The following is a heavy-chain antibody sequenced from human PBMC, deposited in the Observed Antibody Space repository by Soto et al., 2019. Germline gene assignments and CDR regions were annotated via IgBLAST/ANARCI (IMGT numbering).Heavy chain of an antibody. V-gene: IGHV4-34*01. CDR1: GGSSSGYY. D-gene: IGHD3-10*01. CDR3: ARSTIKYYYGSGSYVYGMDV. Sequence: SETLSLTCAVYGGSSSGYYWSWIRQPPGKGLEWIGKINHSGSTNYNPSPKSRVTISVDTSKNQFSLKLSSVTAADTAVYYCARSTIKYYYGSGSYVYGMDVWGQGTTVTVSS. J-gene: IGHJ6*02. CDR2: INHSGST.